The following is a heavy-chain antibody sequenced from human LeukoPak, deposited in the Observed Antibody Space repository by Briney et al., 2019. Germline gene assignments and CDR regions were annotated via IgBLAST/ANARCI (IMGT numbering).Heavy chain of an antibody. J-gene: IGHJ4*02. CDR1: GGTFSSYA. CDR3: AIGYYDSSGYYYDFDY. Sequence: SVKVSCKASGGTFSSYAISWGRQAPGQGLEWMGGIIPIFGTANYAQKSQGRVTITTDESTSTAYMELSSLRSEDTAVYYCAIGYYDSSGYYYDFDYWGQGTLVTVSS. V-gene: IGHV1-69*05. D-gene: IGHD3-22*01. CDR2: IIPIFGTA.